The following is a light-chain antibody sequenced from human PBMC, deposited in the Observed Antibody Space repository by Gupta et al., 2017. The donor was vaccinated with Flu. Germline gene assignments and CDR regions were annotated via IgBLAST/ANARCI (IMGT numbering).Light chain of an antibody. Sequence: DIVMTQSPDSLAVSLGERATINCKSSQSVLYSSNNKNYLAWYQQKPGQPPKLLISWASTRESGVPDRFSGSGSGTDFTLTISSLQAEDVAVYSCQQYYNTPYTFGQGTKLEIK. J-gene: IGKJ2*01. CDR2: WAS. V-gene: IGKV4-1*01. CDR1: QSVLYSSNNKNY. CDR3: QQYYNTPYT.